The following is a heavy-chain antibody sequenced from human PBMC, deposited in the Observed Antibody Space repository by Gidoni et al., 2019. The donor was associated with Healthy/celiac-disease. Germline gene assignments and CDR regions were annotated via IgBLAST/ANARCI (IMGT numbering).Heavy chain of an antibody. CDR2: IYYSGST. D-gene: IGHD4-17*01. J-gene: IGHJ4*02. CDR1: GGSISSGGYY. CDR3: ARASTVTADIDY. V-gene: IGHV4-31*03. Sequence: QVQLQESRPGLVTPSQTLSLTCTVPGGSISSGGYYWSWIRQHPGKGLEWIGYIYYSGSTYYNPSLNSRVTISVDTSKNQFSLKLSSVTAAETAVYYCARASTVTADIDYWGQGTLVTVSS.